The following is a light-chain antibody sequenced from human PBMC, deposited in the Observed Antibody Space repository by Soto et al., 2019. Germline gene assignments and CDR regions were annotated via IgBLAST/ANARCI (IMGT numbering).Light chain of an antibody. CDR2: EVS. CDR3: SSYAGGDSFGVI. Sequence: QSALTQPASVSGSPGQSITISCTGTSSDIGNYDFVSWYQQVPGTAPKAMIYEVSSRPSGVSNRFSGSKSGNTASLTISGLQAEDEAYYYCSSYAGGDSFGVIFGGGTKLTVL. V-gene: IGLV2-14*01. J-gene: IGLJ2*01. CDR1: SSDIGNYDF.